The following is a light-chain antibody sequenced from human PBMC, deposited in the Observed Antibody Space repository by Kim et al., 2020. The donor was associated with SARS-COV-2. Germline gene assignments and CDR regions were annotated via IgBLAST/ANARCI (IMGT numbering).Light chain of an antibody. Sequence: ASLGDRVTITCRTSQGISSALAWYQQKPGKAPKVLIYDASSLGSGVPSRFSGSGSGTDFTLTISSLQPEDFATYFCQQFNNFPITFGQGTRLEIK. CDR2: DAS. J-gene: IGKJ5*01. CDR1: QGISSA. CDR3: QQFNNFPIT. V-gene: IGKV1D-13*01.